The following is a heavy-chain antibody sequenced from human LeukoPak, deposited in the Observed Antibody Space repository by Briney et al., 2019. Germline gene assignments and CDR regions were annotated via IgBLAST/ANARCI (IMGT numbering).Heavy chain of an antibody. CDR3: AKAEVGYYYDSSGYYPPDY. J-gene: IGHJ4*02. D-gene: IGHD3-22*01. CDR2: ISYDGSNK. CDR1: GFTFSSYG. Sequence: PGRSLRLSCAASGFTFSSYGMHWVRQAPGKGLEWVAVISYDGSNKYYADSVKGRFTISRDNSKNTLYLQMNSLRAEDTAVYYCAKAEVGYYYDSSGYYPPDYWGQGTLVTVSS. V-gene: IGHV3-30*18.